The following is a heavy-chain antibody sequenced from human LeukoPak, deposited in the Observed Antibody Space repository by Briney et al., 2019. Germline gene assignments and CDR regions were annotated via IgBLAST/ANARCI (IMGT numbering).Heavy chain of an antibody. D-gene: IGHD3-10*01. V-gene: IGHV3-21*04. Sequence: PGGSLRLSCAASGFTFSSYSMNWVRQAPGKGLEWVSSISSSSSYIYYADSVKGRFTISRDNSKNTLFLQMNSLRAEDTAVYYCAKEEEGLWFGEPLYYFHYWGQGTLVTVSS. CDR3: AKEEEGLWFGEPLYYFHY. CDR2: ISSSSSYI. J-gene: IGHJ4*02. CDR1: GFTFSSYS.